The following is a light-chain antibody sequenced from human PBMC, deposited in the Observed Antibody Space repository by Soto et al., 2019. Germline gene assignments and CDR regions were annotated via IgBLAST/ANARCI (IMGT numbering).Light chain of an antibody. CDR1: QSVSSY. CDR2: DAS. CDR3: QQRSNWPPIT. V-gene: IGKV3-11*01. Sequence: ENWLTNSPATLSLSKGERAILSCRASQSVSSYLAWYQQKPGQAPRLLIYDASNRATGIPARFSGSGSGTDFTLTISSLEPEDFAVYYCQQRSNWPPITFGQGTRLEIK. J-gene: IGKJ5*01.